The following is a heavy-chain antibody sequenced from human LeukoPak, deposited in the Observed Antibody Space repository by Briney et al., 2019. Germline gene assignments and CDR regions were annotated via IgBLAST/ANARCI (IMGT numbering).Heavy chain of an antibody. Sequence: SETLSLTCTVSGGSISTSTYCWGWIRQPSGKGLEWIGTIYYSGSTYYNPSLKSRVTVSVDTSKNQFSLKLSSVPAADTAVYYCARETSQKGAHYMDVWGKGTTITISS. CDR2: IYYSGST. CDR3: ARETSQKGAHYMDV. J-gene: IGHJ6*03. CDR1: GGSISTSTYC. D-gene: IGHD3-16*01. V-gene: IGHV4-39*07.